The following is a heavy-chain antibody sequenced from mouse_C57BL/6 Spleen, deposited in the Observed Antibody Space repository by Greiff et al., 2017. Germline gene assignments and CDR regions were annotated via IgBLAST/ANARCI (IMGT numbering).Heavy chain of an antibody. D-gene: IGHD2-5*01. J-gene: IGHJ3*01. CDR1: GYAFTNYL. CDR3: ARHSNSRAWFAY. CDR2: INPGSGGT. V-gene: IGHV1-54*01. Sequence: QVQLQQSGAELVRPGTSVKVSCKASGYAFTNYLIEWVKQRPGQGLEWIGVINPGSGGTNYNEKFKGKATLTADKSSSTAYMQLSSLTSEDSAVYFCARHSNSRAWFAYWGQGTLVTVSA.